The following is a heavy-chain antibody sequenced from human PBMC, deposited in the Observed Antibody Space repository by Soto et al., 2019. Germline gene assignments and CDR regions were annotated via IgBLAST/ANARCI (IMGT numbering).Heavy chain of an antibody. CDR2: IYYSGST. V-gene: IGHV4-39*01. J-gene: IGHJ6*03. Sequence: SETLSLTCTVSGGSISSSSYYWGWIRQPPGKGLEWIGSIYYSGSTYYNPSLKSRVTISVDTSKNQFSLRAEDTAVYYCATVNAAAAGTSGDYYYYMDVWGKGTTVTVSS. CDR3: ATVNAAAAGTSGDYYYYMDV. D-gene: IGHD6-13*01. CDR1: GGSISSSSYY.